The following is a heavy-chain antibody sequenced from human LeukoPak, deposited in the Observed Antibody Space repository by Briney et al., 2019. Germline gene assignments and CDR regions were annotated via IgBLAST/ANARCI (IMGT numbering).Heavy chain of an antibody. J-gene: IGHJ3*02. D-gene: IGHD1-1*01. V-gene: IGHV4-39*07. Sequence: SETLSLTCTVSGHSLSGSSYSWGWIRQPPGKGLEWIGCIYNIGSTGNTHYNPSLKSRVTISVDTSKNQFSLKLSSVTAADTAVYYCARGGTTKNGFDIWGQGTMVTVSS. CDR2: IYNIGSTGNT. CDR1: GHSLSGSSYS. CDR3: ARGGTTKNGFDI.